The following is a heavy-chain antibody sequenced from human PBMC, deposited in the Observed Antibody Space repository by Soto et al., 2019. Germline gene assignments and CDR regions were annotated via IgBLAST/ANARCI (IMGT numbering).Heavy chain of an antibody. J-gene: IGHJ4*02. D-gene: IGHD4-17*01. V-gene: IGHV1-8*01. Sequence: QVQLVQSGAEVKKPGASVKVSCKASGYTFTSYDINWVRQATGQGLEWMGWMNPNSGNTGYAQKSEGRVTIHRNTSISPAYMDLSSLRSEDTDVYYCARTLYGEHVDFWGPGTLVTVSS. CDR1: GYTFTSYD. CDR3: ARTLYGEHVDF. CDR2: MNPNSGNT.